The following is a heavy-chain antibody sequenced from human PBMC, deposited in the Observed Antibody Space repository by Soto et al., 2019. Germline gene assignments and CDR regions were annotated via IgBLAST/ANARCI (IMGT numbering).Heavy chain of an antibody. Sequence: QVQLVQSGAEVKKPGASVKVSCKASGYTFTSYGISWVRQAPGQGLEWMGWISAYNGNTNYAQKLQGRVTMTTDTSTSTAYMELRGLRADDTAVYYCARALCPGSWYGNCYYGMDVWGQGTTVTVSS. CDR2: ISAYNGNT. D-gene: IGHD6-13*01. CDR3: ARALCPGSWYGNCYYGMDV. V-gene: IGHV1-18*01. CDR1: GYTFTSYG. J-gene: IGHJ6*02.